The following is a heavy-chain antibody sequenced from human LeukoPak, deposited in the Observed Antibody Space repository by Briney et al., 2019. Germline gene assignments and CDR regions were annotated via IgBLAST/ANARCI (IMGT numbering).Heavy chain of an antibody. Sequence: ASVKVSCKASGYTFTGYYMHWVRQAPGQGLEWMGWINPNSGGTNYAQKFQGRVTMTRDTSISTAYMELSRLRSDDTAVYYCARPVRSAYYDFWSGYYLDYWGQGTLVTVSS. CDR3: ARPVRSAYYDFWSGYYLDY. CDR1: GYTFTGYY. J-gene: IGHJ4*02. CDR2: INPNSGGT. V-gene: IGHV1-2*02. D-gene: IGHD3-3*01.